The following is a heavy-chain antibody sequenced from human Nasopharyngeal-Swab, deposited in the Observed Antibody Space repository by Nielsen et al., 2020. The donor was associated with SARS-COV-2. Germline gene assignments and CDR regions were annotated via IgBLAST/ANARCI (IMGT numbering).Heavy chain of an antibody. Sequence: GESLKISCAASGFTFSSYGMHWVRQAPGKGLEWVAVISYDGSNKYYADSVKGRLTISRDNSKNTLYLQMNSLRAEDTAVYYCARDPQYYYDSSGYLIFYYGMDVWGQGTTVTVSS. V-gene: IGHV3-30*03. D-gene: IGHD3-22*01. J-gene: IGHJ6*02. CDR2: ISYDGSNK. CDR3: ARDPQYYYDSSGYLIFYYGMDV. CDR1: GFTFSSYG.